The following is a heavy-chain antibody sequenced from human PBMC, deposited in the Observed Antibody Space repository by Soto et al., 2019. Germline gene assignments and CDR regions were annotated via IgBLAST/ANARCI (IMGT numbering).Heavy chain of an antibody. J-gene: IGHJ3*01. D-gene: IGHD3-9*01. CDR2: ISDRGQSV. CDR1: GFTFSSYA. V-gene: IGHV3-23*01. Sequence: VGSLRLSCAASGFTFSSYAMGWVRQAPGKGLEWVSSISDRGQSVFFADSVKGRFTISRDNSNNTLYLQMNSLRADDTAVYYCAAPRGPGGLVRDIYFASWGQGKMVTV. CDR3: AAPRGPGGLVRDIYFAS.